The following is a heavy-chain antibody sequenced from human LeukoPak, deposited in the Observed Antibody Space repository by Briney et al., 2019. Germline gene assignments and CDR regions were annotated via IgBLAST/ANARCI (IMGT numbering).Heavy chain of an antibody. CDR1: GFSLSGYA. J-gene: IGHJ5*02. CDR2: ILSSGII. V-gene: IGHV3-23*05. Sequence: PGGSLRLSCVASGFSLSGYAMSWVRQAPGKGPEWVSGILSSGIIYYPDSVKGRFTISRDSSKNTLYLQMNSLRSEDTAIYSCAKDSTFGDGRWEFVPWGQGTLVTVSS. D-gene: IGHD4-17*01. CDR3: AKDSTFGDGRWEFVP.